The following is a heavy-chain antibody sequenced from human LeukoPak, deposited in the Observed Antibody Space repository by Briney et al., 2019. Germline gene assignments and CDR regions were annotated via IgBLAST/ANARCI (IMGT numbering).Heavy chain of an antibody. V-gene: IGHV5-51*01. Sequence: GESLKISCKGPGYNFNDYWIAWVRQMPGKGLEWMGFIYPGDSTTRYSRSFQGQVIISADKSISTAYLQWGSLKASDTAMYYCARRDVDTAMVIDYWGQGTLVTVSS. CDR2: IYPGDSTT. D-gene: IGHD5-18*01. J-gene: IGHJ4*02. CDR3: ARRDVDTAMVIDY. CDR1: GYNFNDYW.